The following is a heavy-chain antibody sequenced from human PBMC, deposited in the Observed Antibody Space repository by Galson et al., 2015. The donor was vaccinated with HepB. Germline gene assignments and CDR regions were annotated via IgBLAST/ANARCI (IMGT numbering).Heavy chain of an antibody. J-gene: IGHJ6*03. V-gene: IGHV1-8*01. Sequence: SVKVSCKASGYTFTRYDINWVRQATGQGLEWMGWMNPDSGNTGYAQKFQGRVAMTRDTSLSTAYMELSSLRSEDTAVYYRARGGYYMNVWGKGTTVTVSS. CDR2: MNPDSGNT. CDR1: GYTFTRYD. CDR3: ARGGYYMNV.